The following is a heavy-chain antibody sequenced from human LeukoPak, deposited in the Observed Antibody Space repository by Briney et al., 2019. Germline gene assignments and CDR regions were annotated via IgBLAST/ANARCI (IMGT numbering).Heavy chain of an antibody. CDR3: AMPRGESSGWFQPGEY. CDR1: GFTFSSYC. V-gene: IGHV3-74*01. Sequence: GGSLRLSCAASGFTFSSYCIHWVRQAPGKGLVWVSRINSDGTSTGYADPVKGRFTISRHNAKNTLYLQMNSLRPDDTAVYFCAMPRGESSGWFQPGEY. D-gene: IGHD6-19*01. CDR2: INSDGTST. J-gene: IGHJ1*01.